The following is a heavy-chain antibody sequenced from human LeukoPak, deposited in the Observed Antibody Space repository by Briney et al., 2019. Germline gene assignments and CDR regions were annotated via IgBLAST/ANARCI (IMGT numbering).Heavy chain of an antibody. J-gene: IGHJ4*02. CDR1: GFTFSSYG. CDR2: IRYDGSNK. D-gene: IGHD6-19*01. V-gene: IGHV3-30*02. CDR3: AKYHSSGWYLDY. Sequence: PGGSLRLSCAASGFTFSSYGVHWVRQAPGKGLEWVAFIRYDGSNKYYEDSVKGRFTISRDNSKNTLYLQMNSLRAEDTAVYYCAKYHSSGWYLDYWGQGTLVTVSS.